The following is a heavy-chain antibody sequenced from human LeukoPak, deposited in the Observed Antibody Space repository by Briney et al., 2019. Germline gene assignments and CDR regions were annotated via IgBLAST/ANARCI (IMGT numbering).Heavy chain of an antibody. V-gene: IGHV1-8*01. CDR3: AKIAVAGTGYYYYYMDV. D-gene: IGHD6-19*01. CDR2: MNPNSGNT. Sequence: ASVXXXXXAXXYTFTSYDXNWVRQAPGQGLEWMGWMNPNSGNTVYAQKFQARFTMTRNTSISTAYMELSSLRSEDTAVYYCAKIAVAGTGYYYYYMDVWGKGTTVTVSS. J-gene: IGHJ6*03. CDR1: XYTFTSYD.